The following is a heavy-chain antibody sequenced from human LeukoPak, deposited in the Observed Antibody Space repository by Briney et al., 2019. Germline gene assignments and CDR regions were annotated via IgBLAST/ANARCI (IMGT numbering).Heavy chain of an antibody. J-gene: IGHJ4*02. D-gene: IGHD5-24*01. CDR3: ARGRSEMATIAGRDY. Sequence: SETLSLTCAVYGLSFSGYYWSWIRQPPGKGLEWIGEINHSGSTNYNPSLKSRVTISVDTSKNQFSLKLSSVTAADTAVYYCARGRSEMATIAGRDYWGQGTLVTVSS. V-gene: IGHV4-34*01. CDR1: GLSFSGYY. CDR2: INHSGST.